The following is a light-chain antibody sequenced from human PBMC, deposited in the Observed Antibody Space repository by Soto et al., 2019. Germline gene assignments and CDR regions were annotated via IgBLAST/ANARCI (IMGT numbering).Light chain of an antibody. CDR3: SSFTNSYAWV. CDR2: EVS. V-gene: IGLV2-14*01. Sequence: QSALTQPASVSGSPGQSITISCTGTSSDVGGYNYVSWFQHHPGKVPKLMIYEVSHRPSGVSDRFAASKSGTTASLTISVLQDEEEADYYCSSFTNSYAWVFGGGTKLTVL. CDR1: SSDVGGYNY. J-gene: IGLJ3*02.